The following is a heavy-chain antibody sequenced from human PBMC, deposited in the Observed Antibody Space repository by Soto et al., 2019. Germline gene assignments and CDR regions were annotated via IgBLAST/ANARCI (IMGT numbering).Heavy chain of an antibody. Sequence: QVQLQESGPGLVKPSQTLSLTCTVSGGSINTGGYYWSWIRQHPAKGLEWIGNIYYSGTTDYNPSLKSRVNISIDTSKTQFSLKLTSVTAADTAMYYCARDGDCSGGSCYLGYGLDVWGQGTTVTVSS. J-gene: IGHJ6*02. CDR1: GGSINTGGYY. CDR2: IYYSGTT. D-gene: IGHD2-15*01. CDR3: ARDGDCSGGSCYLGYGLDV. V-gene: IGHV4-31*03.